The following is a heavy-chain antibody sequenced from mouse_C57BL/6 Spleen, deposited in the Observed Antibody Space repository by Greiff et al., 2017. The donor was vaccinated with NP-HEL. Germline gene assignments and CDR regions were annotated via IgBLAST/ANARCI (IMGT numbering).Heavy chain of an antibody. V-gene: IGHV3-8*01. CDR2: ISYSGST. D-gene: IGHD1-1*01. J-gene: IGHJ1*03. CDR3: ARYYGSSRYFDD. CDR1: GYSITSDY. Sequence: EVQLQQSGPGLAKPSQTLSLTCSVTGYSITSDYWNWIRKFPGNKLEYMGYISYSGSTYYYPSLKSRFSITRDTAKNQYYLQLNSVTTEDTATYYCARYYGSSRYFDDWGTGTTVTVSS.